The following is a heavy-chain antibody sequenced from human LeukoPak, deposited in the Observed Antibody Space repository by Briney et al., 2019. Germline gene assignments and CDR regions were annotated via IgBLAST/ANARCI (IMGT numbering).Heavy chain of an antibody. V-gene: IGHV5-51*01. D-gene: IGHD3-22*01. CDR2: IYLGESDT. Sequence: GESLKISCQGSGYSFTKYWIGWVRQMPGKGLEWMGIIYLGESDTRYSPSFQGQVTISTDKSVSTAYLQWSSLKASDTAMYYCARHVKDTSGFYYPDFDFWGQGTLVTVSS. J-gene: IGHJ4*02. CDR3: ARHVKDTSGFYYPDFDF. CDR1: GYSFTKYW.